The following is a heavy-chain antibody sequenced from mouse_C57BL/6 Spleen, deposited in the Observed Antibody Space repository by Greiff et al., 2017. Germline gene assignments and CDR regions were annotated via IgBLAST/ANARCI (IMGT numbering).Heavy chain of an antibody. J-gene: IGHJ1*03. CDR2: IYPSDSET. V-gene: IGHV1-61*01. D-gene: IGHD3-1*01. Sequence: QVQLQQPGAELVRPGSSVKLSCKASGYTFTSYWMDWVKQRPGQGLEWIGNIYPSDSETHYNQKFKDKATLTVDKSSSTAYMQLSSLTSEDSAVYYCARGGDGHWYFDVWGTGTTVTVSS. CDR3: ARGGDGHWYFDV. CDR1: GYTFTSYW.